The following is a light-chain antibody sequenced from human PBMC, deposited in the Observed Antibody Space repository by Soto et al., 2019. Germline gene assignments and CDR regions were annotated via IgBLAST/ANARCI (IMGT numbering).Light chain of an antibody. J-gene: IGKJ1*01. Sequence: DIQMTQSPSTLSGSVGDRVTITCRASQTISSWLAWYQQKPGKAPKLLIYKASTLKSGVPSRFSGSGSGTEFTLTIRSLQPDDFATYYCQHYNRYSEAFGQGTKVEL. CDR2: KAS. V-gene: IGKV1-5*03. CDR1: QTISSW. CDR3: QHYNRYSEA.